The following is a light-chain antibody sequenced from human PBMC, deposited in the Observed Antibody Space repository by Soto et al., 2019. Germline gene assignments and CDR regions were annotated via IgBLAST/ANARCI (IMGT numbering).Light chain of an antibody. Sequence: DIQMTQSPSSLSASVGDRVTITCRASQSISSYLNWYQQKPGKAPKLLIYAASSLQSGVPSRFSGSGSGTDFTLTISSLQPDDFASYYCQQSYSTPQVTFGQWTKLEIK. V-gene: IGKV1-39*01. CDR3: QQSYSTPQVT. CDR2: AAS. J-gene: IGKJ2*01. CDR1: QSISSY.